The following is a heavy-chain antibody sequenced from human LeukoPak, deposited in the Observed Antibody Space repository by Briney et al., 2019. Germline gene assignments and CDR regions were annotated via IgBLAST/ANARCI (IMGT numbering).Heavy chain of an antibody. V-gene: IGHV3-74*01. CDR1: GFTFSSYW. J-gene: IGHJ4*02. CDR2: INTDGSST. Sequence: PGGSLRLSCAASGFTFSSYWMHWVRQAPGKGLAWVSRINTDGSSTSYADSVKGRFTISRDNAKNTLYLQMNSLRAEDTAVYYCASLTPLYGSYYSEDYWGQGTLVTVSS. D-gene: IGHD1-26*01. CDR3: ASLTPLYGSYYSEDY.